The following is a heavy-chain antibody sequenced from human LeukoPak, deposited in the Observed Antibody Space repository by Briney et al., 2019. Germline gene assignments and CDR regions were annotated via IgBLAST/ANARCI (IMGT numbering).Heavy chain of an antibody. CDR3: ARSEDPFVVVPAANLGDRNWFDP. CDR2: IYYSGST. V-gene: IGHV4-59*01. D-gene: IGHD2-2*01. Sequence: SETLSLTCAVYGGSFSGYYWSWIRQPPGKGLEWIRYIYYSGSTNYNPSLKSRVTISVDTSKNQFSLKLSSVTAADTAVYYCARSEDPFVVVPAANLGDRNWFDPWGQGTLVTVSS. CDR1: GGSFSGYY. J-gene: IGHJ5*02.